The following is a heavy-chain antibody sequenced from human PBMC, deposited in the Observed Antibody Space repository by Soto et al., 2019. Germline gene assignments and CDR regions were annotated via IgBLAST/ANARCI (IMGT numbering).Heavy chain of an antibody. J-gene: IGHJ4*02. CDR2: IWYDGSNK. CDR3: ARQKGYYDSSGYLPYYFDY. Sequence: GGSLRLSCAASGFTFSSYGMHWVRQAPGKGLEWVAVIWYDGSNKYYADSVKGRFTISRDNSKNTLYLQMNSLRAGDTAVYYCARQKGYYDSSGYLPYYFDYWGQGTLVTVSS. CDR1: GFTFSSYG. V-gene: IGHV3-33*01. D-gene: IGHD3-22*01.